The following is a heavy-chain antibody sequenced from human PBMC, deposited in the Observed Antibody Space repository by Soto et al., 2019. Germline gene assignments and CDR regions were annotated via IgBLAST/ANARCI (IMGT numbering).Heavy chain of an antibody. CDR2: TSYDGNNE. D-gene: IGHD2-21*01. CDR1: GFTFSNYA. Sequence: PGGSLRLSCAASGFTFSNYAMHWVRQAPGKGLEWVALTSYDGNNEYYTDSVKGRFTISRDNSKNTLFLQMNSPRPEDTAVYFCARDANYAYVSYYFDHWGRGALVTVSS. J-gene: IGHJ4*02. V-gene: IGHV3-30*03. CDR3: ARDANYAYVSYYFDH.